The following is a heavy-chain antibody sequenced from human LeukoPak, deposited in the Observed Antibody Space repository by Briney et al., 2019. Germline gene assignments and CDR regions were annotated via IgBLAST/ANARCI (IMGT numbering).Heavy chain of an antibody. D-gene: IGHD5-12*01. CDR3: ARADGGYEGVDY. Sequence: ASVKVSCKASGYTFTLYDINWVRQATGQGLEWMGWMSPNSGHTGSAQKFQGRVTMTWNTSITTAYMELTSLRSEDTAVYYCARADGGYEGVDYWGQGTLLTVSS. CDR1: GYTFTLYD. V-gene: IGHV1-8*01. J-gene: IGHJ4*02. CDR2: MSPNSGHT.